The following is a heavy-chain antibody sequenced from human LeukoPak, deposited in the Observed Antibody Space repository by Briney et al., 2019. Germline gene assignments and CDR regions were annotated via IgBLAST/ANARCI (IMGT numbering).Heavy chain of an antibody. CDR1: RGTFDSYG. J-gene: IGHJ4*02. Sequence: ASVKVSCKAPRGTFDSYGISWVRQAPGQGLEWMGGVMAIFGGVKCGQKFQGRATITTDASTSTAYMELRSLTSEDTGIYYCARGELGDRSGFSFFDYWGQGTLVTVSS. D-gene: IGHD3-22*01. CDR2: VMAIFGGV. CDR3: ARGELGDRSGFSFFDY. V-gene: IGHV1-69*05.